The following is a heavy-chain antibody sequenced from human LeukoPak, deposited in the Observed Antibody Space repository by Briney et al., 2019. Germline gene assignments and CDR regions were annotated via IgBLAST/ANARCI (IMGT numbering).Heavy chain of an antibody. J-gene: IGHJ6*03. CDR2: IFPSGGEI. D-gene: IGHD3-3*01. Sequence: QPGGSLRLSCAASGFTFSTFAMIWVRQPPGKGLEWVSSIFPSGGEIHYADSVRGRFTISRDNSKSTLSLQMNSLRAEDTAVYYCARAPSAELRFYYMDVWGKGTTVTVSS. CDR3: ARAPSAELRFYYMDV. V-gene: IGHV3-23*01. CDR1: GFTFSTFA.